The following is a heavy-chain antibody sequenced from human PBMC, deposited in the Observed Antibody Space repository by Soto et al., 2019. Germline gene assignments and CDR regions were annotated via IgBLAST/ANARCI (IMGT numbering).Heavy chain of an antibody. CDR3: ARHGQPTKYYYYQYGLDV. CDR2: IFPGDSDI. D-gene: IGHD1-1*01. V-gene: IGHV5-51*01. CDR1: GYSFTNYW. Sequence: PGESLKISCKCSGYSFTNYWIGWVRQMPGKGLEWMVVIFPGDSDIRYSPSFQGQVTISVDKSISTAYLQWNSLKASDTAMYYCARHGQPTKYYYYQYGLDVWGQGTTVTVSS. J-gene: IGHJ6*02.